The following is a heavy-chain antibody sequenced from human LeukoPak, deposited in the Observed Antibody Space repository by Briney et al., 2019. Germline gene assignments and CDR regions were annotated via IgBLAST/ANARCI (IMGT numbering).Heavy chain of an antibody. CDR1: GGSISSYY. D-gene: IGHD3-9*01. CDR3: ARDFYDILTGYRQSAFDI. J-gene: IGHJ3*02. Sequence: SETLSLTCTVSGGSISSYYWSWIRQPPGKGLEWIGYIYYSGSTNYNPSLKSRVTISVDTSKNQFSLKLSSVTAADTAVYYCARDFYDILTGYRQSAFDIWGQGTMVTVSS. V-gene: IGHV4-59*01. CDR2: IYYSGST.